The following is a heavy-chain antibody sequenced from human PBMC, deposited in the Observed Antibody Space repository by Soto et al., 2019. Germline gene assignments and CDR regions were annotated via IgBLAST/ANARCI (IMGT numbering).Heavy chain of an antibody. CDR1: GFTFSSYA. CDR2: ISYDGSNK. Sequence: QVQLVESGGGVVQPGRSLRLSCAASGFTFSSYAMHWVRQAPGKGLEWVAVISYDGSNKYYADSVKGRFTISRDNSKNTLYLQMNSLRAEDTAVYYCARDRGQRYCSGGSCYEWGSGMDGWGQGTTVTVSS. V-gene: IGHV3-30-3*01. J-gene: IGHJ6*02. D-gene: IGHD2-15*01. CDR3: ARDRGQRYCSGGSCYEWGSGMDG.